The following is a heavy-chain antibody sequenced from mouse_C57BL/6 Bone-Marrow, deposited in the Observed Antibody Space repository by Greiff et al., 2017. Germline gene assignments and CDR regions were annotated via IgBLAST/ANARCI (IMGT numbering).Heavy chain of an antibody. CDR2: IDPETGGT. V-gene: IGHV1-15*01. D-gene: IGHD1-1*01. CDR1: GYTFTDYE. CDR3: TRWDTTGIYSCDY. J-gene: IGHJ2*01. Sequence: QVQLQQSGAELVRPGASVTLSCKASGYTFTDYEMHWVKQTPVHGLEWIGAIDPETGGTAYNQKFKGKAILTADKSSSTAYMELRSLNSEDSSVYYCTRWDTTGIYSCDYWGQGTTLTVAS.